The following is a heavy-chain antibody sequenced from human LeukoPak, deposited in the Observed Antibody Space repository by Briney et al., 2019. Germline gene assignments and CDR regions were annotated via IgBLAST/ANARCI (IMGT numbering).Heavy chain of an antibody. V-gene: IGHV4-38-2*01. J-gene: IGHJ5*02. D-gene: IGHD3-22*01. CDR1: GYSISSGYY. Sequence: PSETLSLTCAVSGYSISSGYYWGWIRQPPRKGLEWSGSIYDSGSTYYNPSLKSRVTISVDTSKNQFSLKLSSVTAADTAVYSCARGISRGYYDSSGYYWFDPWGQGTLATVSS. CDR2: IYDSGST. CDR3: ARGISRGYYDSSGYYWFDP.